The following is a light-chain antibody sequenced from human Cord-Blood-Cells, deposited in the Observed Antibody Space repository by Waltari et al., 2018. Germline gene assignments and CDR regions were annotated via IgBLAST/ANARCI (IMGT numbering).Light chain of an antibody. V-gene: IGLV1-40*01. CDR1: SSNIGAGYD. Sequence: VLSPPPSVSVAPGPPVTISCTGSSSNIGAGYDVLWYHQLPGTAPKLLIYGNSNRPSGVPDRFSGSKSGTSATLAITGLQAEDEADYYCQSYDSSLSGSVVFGGGTKLTVL. J-gene: IGLJ2*01. CDR3: QSYDSSLSGSVV. CDR2: GNS.